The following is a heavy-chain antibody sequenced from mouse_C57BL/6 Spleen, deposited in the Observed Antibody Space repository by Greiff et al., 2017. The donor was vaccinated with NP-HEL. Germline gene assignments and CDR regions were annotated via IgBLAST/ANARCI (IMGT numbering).Heavy chain of an antibody. CDR2: IDPSDSYT. V-gene: IGHV1-69*01. J-gene: IGHJ2*01. Sequence: QVHVKQPGAELVMPGASVKLSCKASGYTFTSYWMHWVKQRPGQGLEWIGEIDPSDSYTNYNQKFKGKSTLTVDKSSSTAYMQLSSLTSEDSAVYYCARGNYYGSSLPLFDYWGQGTTLTVSS. CDR1: GYTFTSYW. D-gene: IGHD1-1*01. CDR3: ARGNYYGSSLPLFDY.